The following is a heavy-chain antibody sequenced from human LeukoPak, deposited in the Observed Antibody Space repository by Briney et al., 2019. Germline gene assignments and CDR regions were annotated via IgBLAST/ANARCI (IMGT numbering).Heavy chain of an antibody. CDR3: AKDLTYDSTGSDY. Sequence: GGSLRLSCAASGFTFSSYGMHWVRQAPGKGLEWVAFIRYDGSNEHYPDSVKGRFTISRDNSKNTLYLQMNSLRAEDTAVYYCAKDLTYDSTGSDYWGQGIVVTVSS. V-gene: IGHV3-30*02. CDR2: IRYDGSNE. J-gene: IGHJ4*02. D-gene: IGHD3-22*01. CDR1: GFTFSSYG.